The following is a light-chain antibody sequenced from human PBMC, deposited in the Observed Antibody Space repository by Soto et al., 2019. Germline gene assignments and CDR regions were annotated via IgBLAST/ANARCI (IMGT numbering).Light chain of an antibody. CDR3: TSYAGSNNFFYV. J-gene: IGLJ1*01. V-gene: IGLV2-8*01. CDR1: SSDVGGYNY. Sequence: QSVLTQPPSASGSPGQSVTISCTGTSSDVGGYNYVSWYQQHPGKAPKLMIYEVSKRPSGVPDCFSGSKSGNTASLTVSGLQAEDEADYYCTSYAGSNNFFYVFGTGTKVTVL. CDR2: EVS.